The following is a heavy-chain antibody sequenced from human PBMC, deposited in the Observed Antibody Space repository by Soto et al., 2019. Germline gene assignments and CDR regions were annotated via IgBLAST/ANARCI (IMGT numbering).Heavy chain of an antibody. V-gene: IGHV3-48*01. Sequence: GGSLRLSCVASGFTFSTYGINWVRQAPGKGLEWVSYIISGSGTIYQADSVKGRFTISRDNAKNSVYLQMNSLRAEDTAVYYCARGSELSLWGQGALVTVSS. D-gene: IGHD1-7*01. CDR1: GFTFSTYG. J-gene: IGHJ4*02. CDR3: ARGSELSL. CDR2: IISGSGTI.